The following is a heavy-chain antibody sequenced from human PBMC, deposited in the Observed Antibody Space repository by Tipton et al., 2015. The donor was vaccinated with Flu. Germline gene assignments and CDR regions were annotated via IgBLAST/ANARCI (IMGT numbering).Heavy chain of an antibody. D-gene: IGHD2-15*01. CDR3: ARECCSGGSGSSSYYYGMDV. V-gene: IGHV1-8*01. CDR2: MNPNSGNT. Sequence: QVQLVQSGAEVKKPGASVKVSCKASGYTFTSYDINWVRQATGHGLEWMGWMNPNSGNTGYAQKFQGRVTMTRNTSISTAYMELSSLRSEDTAVYYCARECCSGGSGSSSYYYGMDVWGQGTTVTVSS. J-gene: IGHJ6*02. CDR1: GYTFTSYD.